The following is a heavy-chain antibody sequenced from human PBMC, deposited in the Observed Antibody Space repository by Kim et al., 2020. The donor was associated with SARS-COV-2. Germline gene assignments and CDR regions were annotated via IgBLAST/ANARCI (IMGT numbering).Heavy chain of an antibody. D-gene: IGHD6-13*01. V-gene: IGHV4-39*07. CDR3: ATVRAYSSSWYPWPPY. CDR2: IYYSGST. Sequence: SETLSLTCTVSGGSISSSSYYWGWIRQPPGKGLEWIGSIYYSGSTYYNPSLKSRVTISVDTSKNQFSLKLSSVTAADTAVYYCATVRAYSSSWYPWPPYWGQGTLVTVSS. CDR1: GGSISSSSYY. J-gene: IGHJ4*02.